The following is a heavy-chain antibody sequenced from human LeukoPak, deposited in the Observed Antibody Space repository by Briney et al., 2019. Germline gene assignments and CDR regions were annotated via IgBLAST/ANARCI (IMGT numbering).Heavy chain of an antibody. D-gene: IGHD1-26*01. V-gene: IGHV4-4*07. CDR2: IIPSGST. Sequence: PSETLSLTCTVSGASIRHYYWSWIRQPAGKGLEWIGRIIPSGSTNFNPSLKSRVTMSVDTSKNQFSLKLNSVTAADTAVYYCAKEGATPGPDVDYWGQGTLVIVSS. J-gene: IGHJ4*02. CDR3: AKEGATPGPDVDY. CDR1: GASIRHYY.